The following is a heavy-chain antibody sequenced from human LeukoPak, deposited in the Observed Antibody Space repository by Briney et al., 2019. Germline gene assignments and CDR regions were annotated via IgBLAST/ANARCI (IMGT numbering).Heavy chain of an antibody. Sequence: SETLSLTCTVSGGSIGSYYWSWIRQPAGKGLEWIGRIYTSGSTNYNPSLKSRVTMSVDTSKNQFSLKLSSVTAADTAVYYCARGPLGDYAGYYYYYMDVWGKGTTVTVSS. V-gene: IGHV4-4*07. CDR2: IYTSGST. CDR3: ARGPLGDYAGYYYYYMDV. D-gene: IGHD4-17*01. J-gene: IGHJ6*03. CDR1: GGSIGSYY.